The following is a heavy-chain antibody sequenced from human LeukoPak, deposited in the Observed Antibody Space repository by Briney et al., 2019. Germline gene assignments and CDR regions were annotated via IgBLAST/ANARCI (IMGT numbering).Heavy chain of an antibody. D-gene: IGHD6-6*01. Sequence: GGSLRLSCAASGFTFSSYAMIWVRQAPGKGLEWVSSISSSSSYIYYADSVKGRFTISRDNAKNSLYLQMNSLRAEDTAVYCCARVASIAARPVFDYWGQGTLVTVSS. CDR1: GFTFSSYA. CDR3: ARVASIAARPVFDY. V-gene: IGHV3-21*01. CDR2: ISSSSSYI. J-gene: IGHJ4*02.